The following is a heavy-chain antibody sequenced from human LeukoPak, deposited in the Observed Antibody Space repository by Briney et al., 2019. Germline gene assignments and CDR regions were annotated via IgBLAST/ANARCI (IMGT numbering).Heavy chain of an antibody. D-gene: IGHD3-22*01. Sequence: PGGSLRLSCAASGFTFSDYYMNWIRQAPGKGLEWVSYISGSGTTTYYADSVKGRFTISRDNSKNTLYLQMNSLRAEDTAMYYCATNGGVTMIVVAHTEGQFLQHWGQGTLVTVSS. J-gene: IGHJ1*01. CDR2: ISGSGTTT. V-gene: IGHV3-11*04. CDR1: GFTFSDYY. CDR3: ATNGGVTMIVVAHTEGQFLQH.